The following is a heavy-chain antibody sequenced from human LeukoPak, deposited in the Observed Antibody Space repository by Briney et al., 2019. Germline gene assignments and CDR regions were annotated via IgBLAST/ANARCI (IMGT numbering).Heavy chain of an antibody. J-gene: IGHJ3*02. CDR1: GYTFTGYY. CDR3: ARPRQKIYQLFDI. Sequence: KVSCKASGYTFTGYYMHWVRQAPGQGLEWMGIIYPGDSGTRYSPSFQGQVTISADKSISTAYLQWSSLKASDTAMYYCARPRQKIYQLFDIWGQGTMVTVSS. V-gene: IGHV5-51*01. CDR2: IYPGDSGT. D-gene: IGHD2-2*01.